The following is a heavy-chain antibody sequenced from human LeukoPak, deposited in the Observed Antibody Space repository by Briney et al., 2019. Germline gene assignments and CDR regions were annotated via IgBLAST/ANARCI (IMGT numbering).Heavy chain of an antibody. CDR1: GYTFTSYY. J-gene: IGHJ6*03. D-gene: IGHD3-10*01. CDR3: ARDPVLLWFGESYMDV. CDR2: INPSGGST. V-gene: IGHV1-46*01. Sequence: ASVKVSCKASGYTFTSYYMHWARQAPGQGLEWMGIINPSGGSTSYAQKFQGRVTMTRDTSTSTVYMELSSLRSEDTAVYYCARDPVLLWFGESYMDVWGKGTTVTISS.